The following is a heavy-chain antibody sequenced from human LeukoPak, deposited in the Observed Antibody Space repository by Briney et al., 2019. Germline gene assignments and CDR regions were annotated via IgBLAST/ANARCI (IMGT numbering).Heavy chain of an antibody. CDR3: ARYYYGSGSYYNPNFDY. J-gene: IGHJ4*02. CDR2: IYYSGST. V-gene: IGHV4-39*07. Sequence: SETLSLTCTVSGGSISSSSYYWGWIRQPPGKGLEWIGSIYYSGSTYYNPSLKSRVTISVDTSKNQFSLKLSSVTAADTAVYYCARYYYGSGSYYNPNFDYWGQGTLVTVSS. CDR1: GGSISSSSYY. D-gene: IGHD3-10*01.